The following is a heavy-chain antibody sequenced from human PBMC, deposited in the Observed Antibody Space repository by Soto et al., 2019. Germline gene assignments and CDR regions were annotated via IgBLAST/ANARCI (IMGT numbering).Heavy chain of an antibody. CDR3: ARQEGWLRSPTSAALFS. D-gene: IGHD5-12*01. CDR1: GGSISSSSYY. V-gene: IGHV4-39*01. Sequence: SETLSLTCTVSGGSISSSSYYWGWIRQPPGKGLEWIGSIYYSGSTYYNPSLKSRVTISVDTSKNQFSLKLSSVTAAVTAVYYCARQEGWLRSPTSAALFSWGQGTLVTVSS. J-gene: IGHJ5*02. CDR2: IYYSGST.